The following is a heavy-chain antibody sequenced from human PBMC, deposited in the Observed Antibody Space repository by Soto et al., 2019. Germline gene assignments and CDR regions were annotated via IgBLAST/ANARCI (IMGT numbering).Heavy chain of an antibody. CDR1: GFTFSSYG. CDR3: AKMDLVTTYRYYYGMGV. V-gene: IGHV3-30*18. J-gene: IGHJ6*02. Sequence: QVQLVESGGGVVQPGRSLRLSCAASGFTFSSYGMHWVRQAPGKGLEWVAVISYDGSNKYYADSVKGRFTISRDNSKNTLYLQMNNLRAEDTPVYYCAKMDLVTTYRYYYGMGVWGQGTTVTVSS. D-gene: IGHD4-17*01. CDR2: ISYDGSNK.